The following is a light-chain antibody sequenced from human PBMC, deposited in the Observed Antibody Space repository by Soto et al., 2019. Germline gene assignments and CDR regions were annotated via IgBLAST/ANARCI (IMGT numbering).Light chain of an antibody. CDR1: SSDVGGYNY. CDR2: EVS. CDR3: SSYTSSSTVM. V-gene: IGLV2-14*01. Sequence: QSALTQPASVSGSPGQSITISCSGTSSDVGGYNYVSWYQQHPGKAPKVMIYEVSNRPSGVSNRFSGPKSGNTASLTISGLQAEDEADYYCSSYTSSSTVMFGGGTKLTVL. J-gene: IGLJ3*02.